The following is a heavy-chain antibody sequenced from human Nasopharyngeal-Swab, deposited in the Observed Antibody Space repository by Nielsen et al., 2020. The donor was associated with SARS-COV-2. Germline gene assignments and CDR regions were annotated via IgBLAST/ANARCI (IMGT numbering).Heavy chain of an antibody. V-gene: IGHV1-8*01. D-gene: IGHD5-12*01. J-gene: IGHJ6*03. CDR3: ARGFIVATIFHYYYYMDV. CDR1: GYTFTSYD. Sequence: ASVKVSCKASGYTFTSYDINWVRQATGQGLEWMGWMNPNSGNTGYAQKFQGRDTMTRNTSISTAYMELSSLRSEDTAVYYCARGFIVATIFHYYYYMDVWGKGTTVTVSS. CDR2: MNPNSGNT.